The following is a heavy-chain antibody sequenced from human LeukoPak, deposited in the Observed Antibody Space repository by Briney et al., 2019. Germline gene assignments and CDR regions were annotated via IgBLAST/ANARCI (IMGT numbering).Heavy chain of an antibody. V-gene: IGHV4-61*01. Sequence: PSETLSLTCTVSGGSVSSATYYWSWIRQPPGKGLEWIGYDYYSGTTNYNPSLKSRVTISVDTSKNQFSLKLSSVTAADTAVYYCARDLGGLTGHYLDYWGQGTLVTVSS. D-gene: IGHD1-20*01. CDR2: DYYSGTT. CDR3: ARDLGGLTGHYLDY. J-gene: IGHJ4*02. CDR1: GGSVSSATYY.